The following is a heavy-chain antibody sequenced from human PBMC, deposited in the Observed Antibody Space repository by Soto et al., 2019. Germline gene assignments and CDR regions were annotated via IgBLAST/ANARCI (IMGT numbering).Heavy chain of an antibody. CDR3: VRQGIGNLHGLVDV. CDR1: SGPTSSHN. V-gene: IGHV4-59*08. Sequence: QVQLQQSGPGLVKPSETLSLTCSVSSGPTSSHNWGWIRQTPGRGLEWIGYVYSTGGTSYNPSLNSRVTISADTSTNHISLTLTSVTAVDTAVYYCVRQGIGNLHGLVDVWGQGTTVRVSS. D-gene: IGHD1-1*01. J-gene: IGHJ6*02. CDR2: VYSTGGT.